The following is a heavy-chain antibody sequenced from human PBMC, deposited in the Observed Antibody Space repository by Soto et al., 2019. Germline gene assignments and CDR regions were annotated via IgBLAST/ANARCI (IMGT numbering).Heavy chain of an antibody. D-gene: IGHD1-1*01. CDR1: GYTVSNYG. Sequence: GASVKVSCKASGYTVSNYGVSWFRQAPGQGLEWLGWTTNYKSQTIYTQNLPGRVTMTTDTSTNTAYMELRSLRSDDTAVYYCARGSDRYKWNDTWADWGQGTQVTVSS. J-gene: IGHJ4*02. CDR2: TTNYKSQT. V-gene: IGHV1-18*01. CDR3: ARGSDRYKWNDTWAD.